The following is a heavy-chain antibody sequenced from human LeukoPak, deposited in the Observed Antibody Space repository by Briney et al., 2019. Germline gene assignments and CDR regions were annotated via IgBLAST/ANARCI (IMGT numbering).Heavy chain of an antibody. V-gene: IGHV3-30*18. D-gene: IGHD3-3*01. J-gene: IGHJ4*02. CDR2: ISYDGSNK. CDR3: AKDGFGVVRTFDY. Sequence: GGSLRLSCAASGFTFSSYGMHWVRQAPGKGLEWVAVISYDGSNKYYADSVKGRFTISRDNSKNTLCLQMNSLRAEDTAVYYCAKDGFGVVRTFDYWGQGTLVTVSS. CDR1: GFTFSSYG.